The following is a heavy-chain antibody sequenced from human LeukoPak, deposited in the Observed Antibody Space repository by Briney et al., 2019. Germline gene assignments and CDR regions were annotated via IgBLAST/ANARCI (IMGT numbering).Heavy chain of an antibody. D-gene: IGHD3-16*02. CDR2: INHSGST. CDR1: GGSFSGYY. V-gene: IGHV4-34*01. Sequence: SETLSLTCAVYGGSFSGYYWSWIRQPPGKGLEWIGEINHSGSTNYNPSLKSRVTISVDTSKNQFSLKLSSVTAADTAVYYCARRDYVWGSYRLLPDYWGQGTLVTVSS. J-gene: IGHJ4*02. CDR3: ARRDYVWGSYRLLPDY.